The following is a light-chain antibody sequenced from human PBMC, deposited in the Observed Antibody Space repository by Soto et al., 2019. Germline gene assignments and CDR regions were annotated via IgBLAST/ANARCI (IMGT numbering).Light chain of an antibody. CDR1: QSVSSN. Sequence: EIVMTQSPATLSVSPGERATLSCRASQSVSSNLAWYQQKPGQAPRLLIYGASTRATGIPARFSGSGSGTEFTLTIGSLQSEDFAVYSCQQYNHWPPWTFGQGTKVEIK. J-gene: IGKJ1*01. CDR2: GAS. V-gene: IGKV3-15*01. CDR3: QQYNHWPPWT.